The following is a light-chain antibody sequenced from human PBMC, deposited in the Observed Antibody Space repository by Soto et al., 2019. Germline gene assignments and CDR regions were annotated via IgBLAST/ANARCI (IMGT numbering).Light chain of an antibody. CDR1: QSVRSSY. J-gene: IGKJ4*01. CDR2: DGF. V-gene: IGKV3-20*01. Sequence: EIVLTQSPGTLSLSPGESATLSCRASQSVRSSYLAWYQQKPGQAPRLLIYDGFRRATGIPDRFSGSGSGTDFTLTISRLEPEDCAVYYCQQYGSSRLTFGGGTKVEI. CDR3: QQYGSSRLT.